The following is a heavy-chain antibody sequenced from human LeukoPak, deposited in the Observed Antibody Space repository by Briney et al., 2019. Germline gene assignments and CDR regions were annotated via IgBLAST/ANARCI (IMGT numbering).Heavy chain of an antibody. D-gene: IGHD6-19*01. J-gene: IGHJ6*03. Sequence: GGSLRLSCAASGFTVSSNEMSWVRQAPGKGLEWVSSISGGSTYYADSRKGRFTISRDNSKNTLHLQMNSLRAEDTAVYYCKNVAVAGSSRYYYYMDVWGKGTTVTLSS. V-gene: IGHV3-38-3*01. CDR2: ISGGST. CDR1: GFTVSSNE. CDR3: KNVAVAGSSRYYYYMDV.